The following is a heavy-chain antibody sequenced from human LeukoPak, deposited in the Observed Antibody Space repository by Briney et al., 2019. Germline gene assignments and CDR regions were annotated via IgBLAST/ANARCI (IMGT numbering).Heavy chain of an antibody. J-gene: IGHJ2*01. D-gene: IGHD3-22*01. V-gene: IGHV1-24*01. CDR3: ARVVTYDSSGYYSWYFDL. CDR1: GHTLTELS. Sequence: GASVKVSCKVSGHTLTELSMHWVRQAPGKGLEWMGGFDPEDGETIYAQKFQGRVTMTEDTSTDTAYMELSSLRSEDTAVYYCARVVTYDSSGYYSWYFDLWGRGTLVTVSS. CDR2: FDPEDGET.